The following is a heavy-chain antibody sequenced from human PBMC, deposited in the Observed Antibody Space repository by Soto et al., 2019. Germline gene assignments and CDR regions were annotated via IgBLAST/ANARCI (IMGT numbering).Heavy chain of an antibody. J-gene: IGHJ4*02. Sequence: QLQLQESGSGLVKPSQTLSLTCAVSGGSISSGGYSWSWIRQPPGKGLEWIGYIYHSGSTYYNPSRQSRITTSGDRSKNLFVLKLSSVTAANTGGSYCARLPDRWCQRSMVTVSS. CDR3: ARLPDR. V-gene: IGHV4-30-2*01. CDR1: GGSISSGGYS. CDR2: IYHSGST. D-gene: IGHD2-2*01.